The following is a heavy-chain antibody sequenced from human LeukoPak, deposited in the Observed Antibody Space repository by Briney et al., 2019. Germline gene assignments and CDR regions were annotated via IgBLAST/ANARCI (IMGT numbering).Heavy chain of an antibody. CDR1: GFTFSSYW. CDR2: IKPDGSIT. V-gene: IGHV3-74*01. J-gene: IGHJ4*02. Sequence: QAGGSLRLSCAASGFTFSSYWMHWVRQAPGKGLVWVSDIKPDGSITRYADSVKGRFTISRDNAKNTLYLQMNSLRVEDTAVYYCARGNWEPADYWGQGTLVTVSS. CDR3: ARGNWEPADY. D-gene: IGHD1-26*01.